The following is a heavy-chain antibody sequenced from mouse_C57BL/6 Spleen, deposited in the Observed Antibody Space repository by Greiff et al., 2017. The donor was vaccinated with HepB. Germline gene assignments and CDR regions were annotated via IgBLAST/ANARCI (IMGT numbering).Heavy chain of an antibody. CDR3: ARTRLGQMCYFDV. Sequence: VQLKQSGPVLVKPGASVKMSCKASGYTFTDYYMNWVKQSHGKSLEWIGVINPYNGGTSYNQKFKGQATLTVDKSSSTAYMKLNIRTSEDSAVYYCARTRLGQMCYFDVWGTGTTVTVSS. V-gene: IGHV1-19*01. J-gene: IGHJ1*03. CDR1: GYTFTDYY. D-gene: IGHD4-1*01. CDR2: INPYNGGT.